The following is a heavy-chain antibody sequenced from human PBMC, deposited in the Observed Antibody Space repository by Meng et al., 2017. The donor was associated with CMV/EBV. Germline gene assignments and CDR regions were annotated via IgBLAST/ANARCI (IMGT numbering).Heavy chain of an antibody. V-gene: IGHV4-34*01. D-gene: IGHD2-15*01. Sequence: GPLQQWGAGRLKPSETMALTCAVYGGSFSGYYWSWIRQPPGKGLEWIGEINHSGSTNYNPSLKSRVTISVDTSKNQFPLKLSSVTAADTAVYYCASSLTYPDYWGQGTLVTASS. J-gene: IGHJ4*02. CDR1: GGSFSGYY. CDR3: ASSLTYPDY. CDR2: INHSGST.